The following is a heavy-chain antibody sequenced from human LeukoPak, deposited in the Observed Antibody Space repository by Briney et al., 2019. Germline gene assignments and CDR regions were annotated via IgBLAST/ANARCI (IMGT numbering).Heavy chain of an antibody. CDR1: GFAFSNCG. V-gene: IGHV3-23*01. J-gene: IGHJ4*02. Sequence: PGGSLRLSCAASGFAFSNCGMGWVGQAPGRGLEWVSSIGGSGAKTYYADSVKGRFTISRDNSKDTLYLQMDSLRAEDTAVYYCAKERMYNNGWFSPWGQGTLVTVSS. CDR3: AKERMYNNGWFSP. CDR2: IGGSGAKT. D-gene: IGHD6-19*01.